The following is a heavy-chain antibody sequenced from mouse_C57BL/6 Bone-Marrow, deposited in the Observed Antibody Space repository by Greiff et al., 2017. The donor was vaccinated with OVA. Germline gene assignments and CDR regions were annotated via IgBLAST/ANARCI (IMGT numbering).Heavy chain of an antibody. CDR1: GYTFTSYW. Sequence: QVQLQQPGAELVMPGASVKLSCKASGYTFTSYWMHWVKQRPGQGLEWIGEIDPSDSYTNYNQKFKGKSTLTVDKSSSTAYMQLSSLTSEDSAVYYCARARYDGLCDYWGQGTSVTVSS. J-gene: IGHJ4*01. CDR2: IDPSDSYT. CDR3: ARARYDGLCDY. D-gene: IGHD2-3*01. V-gene: IGHV1-69*01.